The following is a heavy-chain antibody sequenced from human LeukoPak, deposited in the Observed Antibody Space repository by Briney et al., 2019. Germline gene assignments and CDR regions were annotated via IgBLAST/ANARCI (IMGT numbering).Heavy chain of an antibody. CDR1: GYSISRGYY. J-gene: IGHJ4*02. CDR3: ARLKDSSGYYPNYFDY. CDR2: IYHSGNT. D-gene: IGHD3-22*01. Sequence: PSETLSLTCAVSGYSISRGYYWGWLRQPPGKGLERIGSIYHSGNTYYNPSLKSRVTISLGTSKNQFSLKLSSVTATDTAVYYCARLKDSSGYYPNYFDYWGQGTLVTVSS. V-gene: IGHV4-38-2*01.